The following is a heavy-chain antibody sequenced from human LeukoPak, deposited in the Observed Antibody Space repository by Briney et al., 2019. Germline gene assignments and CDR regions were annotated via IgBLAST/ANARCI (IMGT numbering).Heavy chain of an antibody. D-gene: IGHD4-17*01. CDR1: EFTFTTYH. Sequence: GGSLRLSCAESEFTFTTYHIQWVRQAPGKGLEWVAVVSYDGSNIYYADSVKGRFTISRDNSKNTVYLQMNSLGPEDTAVYYCAKEFPWAVTNGPNYWGQGTLVTVSS. J-gene: IGHJ4*02. CDR2: VSYDGSNI. V-gene: IGHV3-30*18. CDR3: AKEFPWAVTNGPNY.